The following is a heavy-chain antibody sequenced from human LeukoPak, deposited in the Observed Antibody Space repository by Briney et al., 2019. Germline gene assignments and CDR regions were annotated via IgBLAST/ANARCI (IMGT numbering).Heavy chain of an antibody. D-gene: IGHD2-8*02. J-gene: IGHJ4*02. CDR1: GYTFTSYY. CDR3: AREESGGYFDY. Sequence: ASVKVSCKASGYTFTSYYMHWVRQAPGQGLEWMGLINPSGTNTNYAQKFRGRVTMTRDTSTSTVYMDLRSLRSEDTAMYFCAREESGGYFDYWGQGTLVTVSS. V-gene: IGHV1-46*01. CDR2: INPSGTNT.